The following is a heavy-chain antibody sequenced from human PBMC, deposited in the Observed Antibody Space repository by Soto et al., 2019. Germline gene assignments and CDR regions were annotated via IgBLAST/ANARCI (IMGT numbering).Heavy chain of an antibody. D-gene: IGHD3-22*01. CDR2: MNHSGST. CDR3: ARGQRIGIITTWFDY. CDR1: VGSFSGYY. V-gene: IGHV4-34*01. J-gene: IGHJ4*02. Sequence: SETLSLTCAVYVGSFSGYYWSWIRQPPGQGLEWVGDMNHSGSTNYNPSLKSRVTISVDTSKNQFSLKLTSVTAADTAVYYCARGQRIGIITTWFDYWGQGTLVTVSS.